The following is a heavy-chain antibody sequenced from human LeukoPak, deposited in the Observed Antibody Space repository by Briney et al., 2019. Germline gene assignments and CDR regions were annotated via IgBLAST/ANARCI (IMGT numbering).Heavy chain of an antibody. CDR3: RAGFDH. CDR1: SGSISSGSYY. Sequence: SETLSLTCTVSSGSISSGSYYWGWIRQPPGKGLEWIGNIYSSGSTYYNPSLKSRVTISVDSSKNQFSLKLNSVAAADTAVYYCRAGFDHWGQGTLVTVSS. CDR2: IYSSGST. J-gene: IGHJ4*02. V-gene: IGHV4-39*07.